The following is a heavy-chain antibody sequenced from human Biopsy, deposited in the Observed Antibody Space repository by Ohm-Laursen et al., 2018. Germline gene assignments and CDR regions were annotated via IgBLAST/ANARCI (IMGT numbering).Heavy chain of an antibody. CDR2: INCKTGAT. Sequence: ASVKVSCKVSSYTFTDYNIHWMRQAPGQGLEWLGYINCKTGATNYAQKFQGTVTMTRDTSISTAYLALGSLRSADTAIYYCARDLLEWSLPSWGQGTLVTVSS. V-gene: IGHV1-2*02. J-gene: IGHJ4*02. CDR1: SYTFTDYN. D-gene: IGHD3-3*01. CDR3: ARDLLEWSLPS.